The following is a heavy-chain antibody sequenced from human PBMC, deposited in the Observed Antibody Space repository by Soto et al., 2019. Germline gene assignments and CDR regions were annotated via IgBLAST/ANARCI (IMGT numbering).Heavy chain of an antibody. D-gene: IGHD5-18*01. V-gene: IGHV4-30-4*01. CDR2: IYYSGST. CDR3: ARGVHDSYGVLDYFDY. CDR1: GGSISSGDYY. Sequence: QVQLQESGPGLVKPSQTLSLTCTVSGGSISSGDYYWSWIRQPPGKGLEWIGYIYYSGSTYYNPSLKSRVTISVDTSKNQFSLKVSSVTAADTAVYYCARGVHDSYGVLDYFDYWGQGTLVTVSS. J-gene: IGHJ4*02.